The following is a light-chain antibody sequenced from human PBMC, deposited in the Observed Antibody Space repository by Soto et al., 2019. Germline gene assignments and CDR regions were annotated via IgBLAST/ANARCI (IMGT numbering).Light chain of an antibody. CDR1: SSDVGGYNY. J-gene: IGLJ2*01. Sequence: QSVLTQPASVSGSPGQSITISCTGTSSDVGGYNYVSWYQQHPGKAPKLMIYDVSNRPSGIYHRFSGSKSGNTASLTISGLRSEDEADYYCSSYTNYITRRVFGGGTQLTVL. V-gene: IGLV2-14*01. CDR3: SSYTNYITRRV. CDR2: DVS.